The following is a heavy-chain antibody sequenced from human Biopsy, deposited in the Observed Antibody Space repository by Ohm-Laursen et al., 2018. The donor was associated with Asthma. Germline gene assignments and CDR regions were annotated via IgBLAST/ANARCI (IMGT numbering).Heavy chain of an antibody. D-gene: IGHD3-22*01. J-gene: IGHJ6*02. CDR1: GDSINSGGFS. CDR2: LFHRGST. Sequence: TLSLTCAVSGDSINSGGFSWNWIRQPPGEGLEWSGYLFHRGSTYYNPSLKSRVTISVDRSKRQSSLKVNSVTAADTAVYYCARMITMIQAANYYSYAMDVWGQGTTVTVSS. V-gene: IGHV4-30-2*01. CDR3: ARMITMIQAANYYSYAMDV.